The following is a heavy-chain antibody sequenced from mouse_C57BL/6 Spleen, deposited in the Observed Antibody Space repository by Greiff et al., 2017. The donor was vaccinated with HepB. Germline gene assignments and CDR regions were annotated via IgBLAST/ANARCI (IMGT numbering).Heavy chain of an antibody. CDR3: ARSRDRTVYDYDAYFDY. CDR2: IDPSDSYT. CDR1: GYTFTSYW. J-gene: IGHJ2*01. Sequence: QVQLKQSGAELVKPGASVKLSCKASGYTFTSYWMQWVKQRPGQGLEWIGEIDPSDSYTNYNQKFKGKATLTVDTSSNTAYMQLSSLTSEDSAVYYCARSRDRTVYDYDAYFDYWGQGTTLTVSS. V-gene: IGHV1-50*01. D-gene: IGHD2-4*01.